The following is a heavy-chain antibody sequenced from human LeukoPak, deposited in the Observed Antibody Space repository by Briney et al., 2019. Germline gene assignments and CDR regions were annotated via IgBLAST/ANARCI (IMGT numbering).Heavy chain of an antibody. D-gene: IGHD3-16*02. V-gene: IGHV3-23*01. CDR1: GFTFSSYA. CDR3: AKGRPAPYDYVWGSYRPDFDY. Sequence: GGSLRLSCAASGFTFSSYAMSWVRQAPGKGLEWGSAISGSGGSTYYADSVKGRFTISRENSKNTLYLQMNSLRAEDTAVYYCAKGRPAPYDYVWGSYRPDFDYWGQGTLVTVSS. J-gene: IGHJ4*02. CDR2: ISGSGGST.